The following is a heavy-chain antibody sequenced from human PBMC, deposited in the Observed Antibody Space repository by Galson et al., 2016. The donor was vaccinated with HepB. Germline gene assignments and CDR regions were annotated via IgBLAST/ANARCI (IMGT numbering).Heavy chain of an antibody. Sequence: SETLSLTCTVSDDSITGSRNYWGWIRQPPGKGLEWIGSMFSSGNTYSNPTLKNRVSMSVDTSGNQFFLKLASVTTAETAIYYCAKHKGRNWFDPWGRGTLVTVSS. J-gene: IGHJ5*02. V-gene: IGHV4-39*01. CDR2: MFSSGNT. CDR3: AKHKGRNWFDP. CDR1: DDSITGSRNY.